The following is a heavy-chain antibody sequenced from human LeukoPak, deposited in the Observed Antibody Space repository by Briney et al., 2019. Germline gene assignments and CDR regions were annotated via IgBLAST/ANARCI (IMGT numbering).Heavy chain of an antibody. CDR3: ARGAGGFDY. D-gene: IGHD3-16*01. J-gene: IGHJ4*02. CDR2: IYYSGST. V-gene: IGHV4-59*11. Sequence: SETLSLTCTVSGGSISSHYWSWIRQPPGKGLEWIGYIYYSGSTNYNPSLKSRVTISVDTSKNQFSLKLSSVTAADTAVYYCARGAGGFDYWGQGTLVTVSS. CDR1: GGSISSHY.